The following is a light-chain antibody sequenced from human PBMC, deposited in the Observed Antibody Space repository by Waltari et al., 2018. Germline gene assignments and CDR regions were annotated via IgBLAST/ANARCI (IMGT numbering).Light chain of an antibody. CDR1: QRISDSFNHRNY. CDR3: QQYYSSPPT. Sequence: DIVMTQSPDSLSVSPGERATINCQSSQRISDSFNHRNYLAWYQQKPGQPPKLLISWASTRESGVPARISGIGSGTDFSLTISSLQADDVAVYYCQQYYSSPPTFGQGTRLEMK. CDR2: WAS. J-gene: IGKJ5*01. V-gene: IGKV4-1*01.